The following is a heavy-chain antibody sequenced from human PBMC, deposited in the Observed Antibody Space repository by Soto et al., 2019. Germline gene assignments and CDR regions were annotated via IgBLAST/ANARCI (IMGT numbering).Heavy chain of an antibody. V-gene: IGHV3-9*01. D-gene: IGHD6-19*01. CDR1: GFTFDDYA. J-gene: IGHJ4*02. CDR3: AKDEKRRSSGFHYFDY. CDR2: ISWNSGSI. Sequence: EVQLVESGGGLVQPGRSLRLSCAASGFTFDDYAMHWVRHAPGKGLEWVSGISWNSGSIGYADSVKGRFTISRDNAKNSLYLQMNSLRAEDTALYYCAKDEKRRSSGFHYFDYWGQGTLVTVSS.